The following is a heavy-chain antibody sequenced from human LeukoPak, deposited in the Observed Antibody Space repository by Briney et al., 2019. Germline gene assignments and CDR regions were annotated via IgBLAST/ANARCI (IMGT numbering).Heavy chain of an antibody. J-gene: IGHJ5*01. Sequence: SGPTLVNPTQTLTLTCTFSGFSLSTSGVNVGWIRQPPGKALEWLALIYWDDDKRYSPSLKSRLTITKDTSKKQVVLTMTNMDPVDTATYYCARTAGYNTGLGCFDFWGQGALVTVSS. CDR1: GFSLSTSGVN. V-gene: IGHV2-5*02. CDR2: IYWDDDK. CDR3: ARTAGYNTGLGCFDF. D-gene: IGHD6-19*01.